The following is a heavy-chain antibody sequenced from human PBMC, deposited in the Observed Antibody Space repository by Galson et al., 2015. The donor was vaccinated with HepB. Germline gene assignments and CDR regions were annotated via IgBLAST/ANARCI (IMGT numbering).Heavy chain of an antibody. CDR1: GFTFSWHA. Sequence: SLRLSCAASGFTFSWHAMHWVRQAPGKGLEWVAVISYDGSSEHYTDSVKGRFTISRDNSKNTLSLQMNSLKPEDTAVYYCARGYCRGGSCYSYDWYFDLWGRGTLVTVSS. D-gene: IGHD2-15*01. CDR2: ISYDGSSE. V-gene: IGHV3-30*04. CDR3: ARGYCRGGSCYSYDWYFDL. J-gene: IGHJ2*01.